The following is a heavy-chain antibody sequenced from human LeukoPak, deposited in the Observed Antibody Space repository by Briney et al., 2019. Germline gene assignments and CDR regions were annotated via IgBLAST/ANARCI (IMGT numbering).Heavy chain of an antibody. D-gene: IGHD2-15*01. V-gene: IGHV4-30-4*08. CDR2: IYYSGST. Sequence: SQTLSLTXTVSGGSISSGDYYWSWIRQPPGKGLEWIGYIYYSGSTYYNPSLKSRVTISVDTSKNQFSLKLSSVTAADTAVYYCARDTPGDAFDIWGQGTMVTVSS. CDR1: GGSISSGDYY. J-gene: IGHJ3*02. CDR3: ARDTPGDAFDI.